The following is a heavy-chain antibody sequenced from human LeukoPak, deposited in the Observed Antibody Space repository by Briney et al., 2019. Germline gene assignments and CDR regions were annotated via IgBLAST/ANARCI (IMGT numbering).Heavy chain of an antibody. V-gene: IGHV3-23*01. D-gene: IGHD6-19*01. CDR1: GFTFSSYA. J-gene: IGHJ4*02. CDR3: AKSYSSGWIYYFDS. CDR2: ISGSGGST. Sequence: HPGGSLRLSCGASGFTFSSYAMTWVRQAPGKGLEWVSVISGSGGSTYYADSVKGRFTISRDNSKNTLFLQMNSLRAEDTAVYYCAKSYSSGWIYYFDSWGQGTLVTVSS.